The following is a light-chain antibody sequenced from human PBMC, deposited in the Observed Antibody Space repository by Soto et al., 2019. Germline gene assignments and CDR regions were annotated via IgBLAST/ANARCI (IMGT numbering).Light chain of an antibody. CDR3: SSYTSSSTLYA. CDR1: SSDVGRYNY. Sequence: QSVLTQPASVSGSPGQSITISCTGTSSDVGRYNYVSWYQRHPGKAPKLMIHDVSNRPSGVSDRFSGSKSGNTASLTISGLQAEDEADYYCSSYTSSSTLYAFGTGTKLTVL. V-gene: IGLV2-14*01. J-gene: IGLJ1*01. CDR2: DVS.